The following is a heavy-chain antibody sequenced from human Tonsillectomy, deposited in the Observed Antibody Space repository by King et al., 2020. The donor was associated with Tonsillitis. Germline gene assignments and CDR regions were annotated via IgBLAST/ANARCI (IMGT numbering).Heavy chain of an antibody. CDR1: EYSFINYW. V-gene: IGHV5-51*01. CDR2: IFPGDSDI. CDR3: ARHESFYYDRSPYWIDY. J-gene: IGHJ4*02. Sequence: QLVQSGPEVKKPGESLKISCKTSEYSFINYWIGWVRQMPGKGLEWMGVIFPGDSDIRYSPSFQGQVTISADKSINTAYLQWSSLKASDTAIYYCARHESFYYDRSPYWIDYWGQGTLVTVSS. D-gene: IGHD3-22*01.